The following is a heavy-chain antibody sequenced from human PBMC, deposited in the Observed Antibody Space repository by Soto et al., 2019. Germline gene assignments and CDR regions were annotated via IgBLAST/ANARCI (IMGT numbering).Heavy chain of an antibody. CDR1: GFTFSSYG. V-gene: IGHV3-30*18. D-gene: IGHD3-16*02. CDR3: AKALGELSPESFDY. J-gene: IGHJ4*02. CDR2: ISYDGSNK. Sequence: QVQLVESGGGVVQPGKSLRLSCVGSGFTFSSYGMHWVRQAPGKGLEWVAFISYDGSNKYYGDSVKGRVTISRDNSXNTQDLQMNSLRAEDTAVYFCAKALGELSPESFDYWGQGTLVTVSS.